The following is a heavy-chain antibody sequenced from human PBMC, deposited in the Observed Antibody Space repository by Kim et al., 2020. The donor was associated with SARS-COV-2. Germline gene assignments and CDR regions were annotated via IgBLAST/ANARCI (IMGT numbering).Heavy chain of an antibody. D-gene: IGHD6-13*01. CDR3: ARGWAGIAADMWGDF. CDR2: INHSGST. J-gene: IGHJ4*02. V-gene: IGHV4-34*01. Sequence: SETLSLTCAVYGGSLSGYYWSWIRQPPGKGLEWIGEINHSGSTNYNPSLKSRVTISVDTSKNQFSLKLSSVTAADTAVYYCARGWAGIAADMWGDFWGQGTLVTVSS. CDR1: GGSLSGYY.